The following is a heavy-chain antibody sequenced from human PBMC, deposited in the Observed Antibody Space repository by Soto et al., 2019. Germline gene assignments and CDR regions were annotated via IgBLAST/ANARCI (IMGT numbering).Heavy chain of an antibody. CDR2: IYYSGST. J-gene: IGHJ4*02. CDR3: ARVYYYDSSGYFDY. CDR1: GGSIGSYC. V-gene: IGHV4-59*01. D-gene: IGHD3-22*01. Sequence: SEPMSLTWTVAGGSIGSYCWRWIRQPPGKGLEWIGYIYYSGSTNYNPSLKSRVTISVDTSKNQFSLKLSSVTAADTAVYYCARVYYYDSSGYFDYWGQGTLVTVSS.